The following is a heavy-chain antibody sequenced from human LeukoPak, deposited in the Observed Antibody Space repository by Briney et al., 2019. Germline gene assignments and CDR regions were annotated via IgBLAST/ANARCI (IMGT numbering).Heavy chain of an antibody. CDR1: GYTFTSYG. D-gene: IGHD3-22*01. J-gene: IGHJ6*03. CDR2: ISAYNGNT. V-gene: IGHV1-18*01. Sequence: ASVKVSCKASGYTFTSYGISWVRQAPGQGLEWMGCISAYNGNTNYAQKLQGRVTMTTDPSTSTAYMELRSLRSDDTAVYYCARSLSTYYYDSSGYFNYYYYMDVWGKGTTVTVSS. CDR3: ARSLSTYYYDSSGYFNYYYYMDV.